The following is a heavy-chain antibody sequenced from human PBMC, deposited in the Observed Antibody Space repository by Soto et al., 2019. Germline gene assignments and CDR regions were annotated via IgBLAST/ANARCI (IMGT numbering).Heavy chain of an antibody. D-gene: IGHD6-13*01. Sequence: QVQLVQSGAEVKKPGASVKVSCKASGYTFTSYGISWVRQAPGQGLEWMGWISAYNGNTNYAQKLQGRVTMTTDTSTSTDYMERRSLRSDDTAVYYCAREGYSSSWQTNTEFDYWGQGTLVTVSS. J-gene: IGHJ4*02. CDR3: AREGYSSSWQTNTEFDY. CDR2: ISAYNGNT. CDR1: GYTFTSYG. V-gene: IGHV1-18*01.